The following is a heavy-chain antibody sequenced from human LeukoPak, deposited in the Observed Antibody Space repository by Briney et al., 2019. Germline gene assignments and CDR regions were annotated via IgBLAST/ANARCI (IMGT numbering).Heavy chain of an antibody. J-gene: IGHJ6*02. D-gene: IGHD2-15*01. Sequence: PGRSLRLSCAASGFTFSSYGMHWVRQAPGKGLEWVAVIWYDGSNKYYADSVKGRFTISRDNSKNTLCLQMNSLRAEDTAVYYCARDGFVVVVAATLKNYYYGMDVWGQGTTVTVSS. CDR2: IWYDGSNK. V-gene: IGHV3-33*01. CDR3: ARDGFVVVVAATLKNYYYGMDV. CDR1: GFTFSSYG.